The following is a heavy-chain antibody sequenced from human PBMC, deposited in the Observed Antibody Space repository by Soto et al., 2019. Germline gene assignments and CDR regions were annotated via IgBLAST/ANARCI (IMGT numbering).Heavy chain of an antibody. Sequence: SVKVSCKASGGTFSSYAISWVRQAPGQRLEWMGGIIPSFGTANYAQKFQGRVTITADESTSTAYMELSSLRSEDTAVYYCASIYCISTSCPAGGMDVWGQGTTVTVSS. J-gene: IGHJ6*02. CDR1: GGTFSSYA. CDR2: IIPSFGTA. D-gene: IGHD2-2*01. V-gene: IGHV1-69*13. CDR3: ASIYCISTSCPAGGMDV.